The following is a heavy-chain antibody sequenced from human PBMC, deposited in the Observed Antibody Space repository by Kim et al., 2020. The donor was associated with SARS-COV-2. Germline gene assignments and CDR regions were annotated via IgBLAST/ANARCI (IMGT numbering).Heavy chain of an antibody. CDR2: IYYSGST. Sequence: SETLSLTCTVSGGSISSSSYYWGWIRQPPGKGLEWIGSIYYSGSTYYNPSLKSRVTISVDTSKNQFSLKLSSVTAADTAVYYCVRLVYPVAVTGTPTTPLIDYWAREPWSPSPQ. D-gene: IGHD6-19*01. J-gene: IGHJ4*02. CDR3: VRLVYPVAVTGTPTTPLIDY. CDR1: GGSISSSSYY. V-gene: IGHV4-39*01.